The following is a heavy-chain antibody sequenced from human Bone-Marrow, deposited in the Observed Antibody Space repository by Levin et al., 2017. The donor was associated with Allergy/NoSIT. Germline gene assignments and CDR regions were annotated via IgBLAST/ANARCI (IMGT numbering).Heavy chain of an antibody. CDR2: TSFNGSSQ. V-gene: IGHV3-30-3*01. D-gene: IGHD3-3*01. CDR1: GFTFSSFS. Sequence: PGGSLRLSCVASGFTFSSFSMHWVRQSPGTGLEWVAVTSFNGSSQYYMNSVKGRFTISRDNSKNTLYLEMNSLRPDDTAVYYCTRVRRSGVAGSYYYYMDVWGKGTAVAVSS. J-gene: IGHJ6*03. CDR3: TRVRRSGVAGSYYYYMDV.